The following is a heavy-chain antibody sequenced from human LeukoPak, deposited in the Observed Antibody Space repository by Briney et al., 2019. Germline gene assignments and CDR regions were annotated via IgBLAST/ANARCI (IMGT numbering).Heavy chain of an antibody. V-gene: IGHV1-69*05. CDR2: IIPIFGTA. J-gene: IGHJ4*02. CDR3: ARPSSGWYGVFDY. Sequence: SVKVSCKASGGTFSSYAISWVRQAPGQGLEWMGRIIPIFGTANYAQKFQGRVTITTNESTSTAYMELSSLRSEDTAVYYCARPSSGWYGVFDYWGQGTLVTVSS. D-gene: IGHD6-19*01. CDR1: GGTFSSYA.